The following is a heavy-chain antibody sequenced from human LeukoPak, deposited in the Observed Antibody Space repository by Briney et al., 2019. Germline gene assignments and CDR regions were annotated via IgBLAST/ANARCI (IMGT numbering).Heavy chain of an antibody. J-gene: IGHJ4*02. V-gene: IGHV3-23*01. Sequence: GGSLRLSCAASGFTFSSYGMSWVRQAPGKGLEWVSAISGSGGSTYYADSVKGRFTISRDNSKNTLYLQMNSLRAEDTAVYYCAKGVLRYFDWLLSIDYWGQGTLVTVSS. CDR1: GFTFSSYG. CDR2: ISGSGGST. CDR3: AKGVLRYFDWLLSIDY. D-gene: IGHD3-9*01.